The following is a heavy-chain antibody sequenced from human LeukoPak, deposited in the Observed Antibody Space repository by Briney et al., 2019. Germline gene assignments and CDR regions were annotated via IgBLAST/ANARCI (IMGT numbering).Heavy chain of an antibody. CDR3: ARGYCSSTSCYIYYFDY. J-gene: IGHJ4*02. CDR2: INHSGGT. Sequence: SETLSLTCAVYGGSFSGYYWSWIRQPPGKGLEWIGEINHSGGTNYNPSLKSRVTISVDTSKNQFSLKLSSVTAADTAVYYCARGYCSSTSCYIYYFDYWGQGTLVTVSS. V-gene: IGHV4-34*01. CDR1: GGSFSGYY. D-gene: IGHD2-2*01.